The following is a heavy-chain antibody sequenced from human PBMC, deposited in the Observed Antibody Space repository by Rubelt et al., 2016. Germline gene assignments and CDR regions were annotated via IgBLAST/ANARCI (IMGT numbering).Heavy chain of an antibody. CDR2: IYYSGST. Sequence: GLVKPSETLSLTCTVSGGSISSSNYYWGWIRQPPGKGLEWIGSIYYSGSTYYNPSLKSRVTISVDTSKNQFTLKLSSVTAADTPVYYCARRSVTDYYYYMDVWGKGTTVTVSS. J-gene: IGHJ6*03. CDR3: ARRSVTDYYYYMDV. V-gene: IGHV4-39*01. D-gene: IGHD4-23*01. CDR1: GGSISSSNYY.